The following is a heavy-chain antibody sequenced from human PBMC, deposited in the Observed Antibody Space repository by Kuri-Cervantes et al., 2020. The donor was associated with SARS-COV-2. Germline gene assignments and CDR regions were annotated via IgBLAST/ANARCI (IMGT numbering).Heavy chain of an antibody. CDR3: ARGRLRFLEWLAYAFDY. D-gene: IGHD3-3*01. CDR2: INPNSGGT. CDR1: GYTFTSYG. Sequence: ASVKVSCKASGYTFTSYGISWVRQAPGQGLEWMGWINPNSGGTNYAQKFQGRVTMTRDTSISTAYIELSRLRSDDTAVYYCARGRLRFLEWLAYAFDYWGQGTMVTVSS. V-gene: IGHV1-2*02. J-gene: IGHJ4*02.